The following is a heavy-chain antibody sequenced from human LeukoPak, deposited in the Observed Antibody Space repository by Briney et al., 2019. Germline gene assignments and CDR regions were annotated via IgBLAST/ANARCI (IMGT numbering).Heavy chain of an antibody. CDR2: IIPIFDTA. J-gene: IGHJ4*02. CDR1: GGTFSSYA. V-gene: IGHV1-69*06. CDR3: ARDCSGGSCYYSY. D-gene: IGHD2-15*01. Sequence: KVSCKASGGTFSSYAISWVRQAPGQGLEWMGVIIPIFDTANYAQKFQGRVTITADKSTSTAYMELSSLRSEDTAVYYCARDCSGGSCYYSYWGQGTLVTVSS.